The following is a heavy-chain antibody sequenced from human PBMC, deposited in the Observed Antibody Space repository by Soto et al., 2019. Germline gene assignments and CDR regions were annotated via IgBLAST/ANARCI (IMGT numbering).Heavy chain of an antibody. CDR2: IYWDDDK. Sequence: SGPTLVNPTETLTLTCTVSGFSLSKARMGVSWIRQPPGKALEWLALIYWDDDKRYSPSLKTRLTITKDTSKNQVVLTMTNMDPVDTATYSCAHIGVSRWFDFWGQGTLVTVSS. J-gene: IGHJ4*02. D-gene: IGHD6-13*01. V-gene: IGHV2-5*02. CDR1: GFSLSKARMG. CDR3: AHIGVSRWFDF.